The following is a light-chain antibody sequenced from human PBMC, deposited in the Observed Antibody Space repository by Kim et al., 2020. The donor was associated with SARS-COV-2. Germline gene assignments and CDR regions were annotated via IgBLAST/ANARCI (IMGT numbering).Light chain of an antibody. Sequence: RVAISCSGSSSNSGSNYVYWYQQLPGTAPKLLIYRNNQRPSGVPDRFSGSKSGTSASLAISGLRSEDEADYYCAAWDDSLSGRGVFGGGTKVTVL. J-gene: IGLJ2*01. CDR2: RNN. CDR1: SSNSGSNY. V-gene: IGLV1-47*01. CDR3: AAWDDSLSGRGV.